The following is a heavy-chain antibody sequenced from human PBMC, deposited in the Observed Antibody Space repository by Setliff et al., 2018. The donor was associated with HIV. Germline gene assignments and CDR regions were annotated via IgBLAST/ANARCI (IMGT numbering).Heavy chain of an antibody. V-gene: IGHV3-7*03. D-gene: IGHD2-15*01. Sequence: PGGSLRLSCAASGFSFSNYWMDWVRQAPGKGLEWVATIKPDGSVDHYVDSVKGRFTISRDNAKDSLYLQMNSLRAEDTAVYYCARDRTCSGGSCYGTWGQGTMVTVSS. CDR2: IKPDGSVD. CDR1: GFSFSNYW. CDR3: ARDRTCSGGSCYGT. J-gene: IGHJ5*02.